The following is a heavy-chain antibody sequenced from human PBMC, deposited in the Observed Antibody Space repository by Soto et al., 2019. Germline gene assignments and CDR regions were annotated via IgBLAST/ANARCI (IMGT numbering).Heavy chain of an antibody. CDR2: IKQDGSEK. D-gene: IGHD3-3*01. CDR3: ARDGSSARFLEWLPRYYYYGMDV. Sequence: EVQLVESGGGLVQPGGSLRLSCAASGFTFSSYWMSWVRQAPGKGLEWVANIKQDGSEKYYVDSVKGRFTISRDNAKNSLYLQMNSRRAEDTAVYYCARDGSSARFLEWLPRYYYYGMDVWGQGTTVTVSS. J-gene: IGHJ6*02. V-gene: IGHV3-7*01. CDR1: GFTFSSYW.